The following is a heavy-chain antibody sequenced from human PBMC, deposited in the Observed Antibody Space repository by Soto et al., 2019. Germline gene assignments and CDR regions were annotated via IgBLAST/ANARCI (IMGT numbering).Heavy chain of an antibody. J-gene: IGHJ6*02. Sequence: ASVKVSCKASGYIFTSYAMHWVRQAPGQRLEWMGWINVANGNTKYAQKLQGRVTMTTDTSTSTAYMELTSLRSDDTAVYYCARDGVVVVAATVVNYYYGMDVWGQGTTVTVSS. D-gene: IGHD2-15*01. CDR3: ARDGVVVVAATVVNYYYGMDV. CDR1: GYIFTSYA. CDR2: INVANGNT. V-gene: IGHV1-3*01.